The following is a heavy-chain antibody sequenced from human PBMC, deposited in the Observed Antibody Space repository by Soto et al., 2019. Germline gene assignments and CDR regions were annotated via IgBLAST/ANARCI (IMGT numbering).Heavy chain of an antibody. Sequence: LSLTCVVSGASFGTYYWSWIRQPPGKGLEWIGYIYYSGSTHYNPSLQSRVTISVQKSKNQFSLNLSSVTAADTAVYYCARESSVGALDVWGQGTTVTVSS. D-gene: IGHD1-26*01. J-gene: IGHJ6*02. CDR1: GASFGTYY. V-gene: IGHV4-59*12. CDR2: IYYSGST. CDR3: ARESSVGALDV.